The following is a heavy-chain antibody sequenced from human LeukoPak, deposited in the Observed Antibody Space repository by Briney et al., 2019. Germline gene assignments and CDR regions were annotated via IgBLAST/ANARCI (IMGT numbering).Heavy chain of an antibody. CDR3: TRVHATGYFSLDLGY. CDR2: INPNTGGT. V-gene: IGHV1-2*02. D-gene: IGHD3-9*01. Sequence: ASVKVSCKASGYTFTGYFMHWVRQAPGQGLDWMGWINPNTGGTKYAQKFQGRVTMTRDTSIGTAYMELSTVTSDDTAVYFCTRVHATGYFSLDLGYWGQGTLVTVSS. J-gene: IGHJ4*02. CDR1: GYTFTGYF.